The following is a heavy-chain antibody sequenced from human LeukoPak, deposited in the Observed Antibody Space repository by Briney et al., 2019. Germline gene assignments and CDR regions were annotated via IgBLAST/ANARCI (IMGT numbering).Heavy chain of an antibody. CDR2: IYYSGST. D-gene: IGHD6-13*01. CDR3: AAQPDF. J-gene: IGHJ4*02. CDR1: GGSISSFY. V-gene: IGHV4-59*01. Sequence: PSETLSLTCTVSGGSISSFYWSWIRQPPGKGLEWIGYIYYSGSTNYNPSLKSRVTMSVDTSKNQFSLKLTSVTAADTAVYYCAAQPDFWGQGTLVTVSS.